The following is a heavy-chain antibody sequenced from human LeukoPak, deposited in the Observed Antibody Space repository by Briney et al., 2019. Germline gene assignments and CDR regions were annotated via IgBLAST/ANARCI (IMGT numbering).Heavy chain of an antibody. CDR3: AKDGGSGSFRYFRQ. V-gene: IGHV3-30*02. D-gene: IGHD2-15*01. J-gene: IGHJ1*01. Sequence: GGSQRLSCAASGSTFSSYGMHWVRQAPDKGLEWVAFIHYTGLKANYADSVNGRFTISRDNSQNTVYLQMNNLRSEDTAVYYCAKDGGSGSFRYFRQWGQGTLVIVSS. CDR2: IHYTGLKA. CDR1: GSTFSSYG.